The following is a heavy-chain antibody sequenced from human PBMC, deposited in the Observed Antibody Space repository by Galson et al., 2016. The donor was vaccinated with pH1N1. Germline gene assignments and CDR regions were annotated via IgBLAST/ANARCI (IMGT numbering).Heavy chain of an antibody. CDR1: GGTFSFYS. J-gene: IGHJ4*02. Sequence: SVKVSCKASGGTFSFYSFSWLRQAPGQGLEWMRGIIPIFGTPNYAQKFQGRVAITADESSSTAYMELSSLRSEDTAVYYCASHSLRDGYNLYYFDYWGQGTLVTVSS. D-gene: IGHD5-24*01. CDR2: IIPIFGTP. V-gene: IGHV1-69*13. CDR3: ASHSLRDGYNLYYFDY.